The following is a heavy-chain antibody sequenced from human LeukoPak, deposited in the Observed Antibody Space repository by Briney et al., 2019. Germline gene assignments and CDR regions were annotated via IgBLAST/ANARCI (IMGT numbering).Heavy chain of an antibody. Sequence: SVKVSCKASGGTFSSYAISWVRQAPGQGLEWMGGVIPIFGTANYAQKFQGRVTITADESTSTAYMELSSLRSEDTAVYYCARTYGSGSYFDYWGQGTLVTVSS. CDR3: ARTYGSGSYFDY. D-gene: IGHD3-10*01. CDR1: GGTFSSYA. V-gene: IGHV1-69*13. J-gene: IGHJ4*02. CDR2: VIPIFGTA.